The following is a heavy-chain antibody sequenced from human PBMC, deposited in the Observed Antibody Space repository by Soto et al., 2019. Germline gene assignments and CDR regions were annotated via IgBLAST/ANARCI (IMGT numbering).Heavy chain of an antibody. CDR2: INPYNGDT. D-gene: IGHD3-3*01. Sequence: ASVKVSCKASGYTFTGYYMHWVRQAPGQGLEWMGWINPYNGDTNYAQNFQGRVIVTADTSTNTAYMELRSLRSDDTAVYYCARAGWLFAEAFWGQGTLVTVSS. V-gene: IGHV1-2*02. CDR1: GYTFTGYY. J-gene: IGHJ4*02. CDR3: ARAGWLFAEAF.